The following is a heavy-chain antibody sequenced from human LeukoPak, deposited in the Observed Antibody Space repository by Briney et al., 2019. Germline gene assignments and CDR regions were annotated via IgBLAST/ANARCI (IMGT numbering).Heavy chain of an antibody. Sequence: GGSLRLSCAASGFTFSSYSMNWVRQAPGKGLEWVSYISSSSSTIYYADSVKGRFTISRDNAKNSLYLQMNSLRAEDTAVYYCARGFAHLRRSTSLLDYWGQGTLVTVSS. D-gene: IGHD2-15*01. J-gene: IGHJ4*02. CDR1: GFTFSSYS. CDR2: ISSSSSTI. V-gene: IGHV3-48*01. CDR3: ARGFAHLRRSTSLLDY.